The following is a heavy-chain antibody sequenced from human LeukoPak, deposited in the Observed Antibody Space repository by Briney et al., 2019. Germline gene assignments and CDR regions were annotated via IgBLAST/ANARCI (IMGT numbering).Heavy chain of an antibody. CDR1: GFTFSSSV. CDR3: ARELVVVVNYYHYYVMDA. Sequence: TGGSLRLSCAGSGFTFSSSVMNWGRQAPGKGLERVSYISRSGSTIYYADSVKGRFTISRDNAKNSLYLQMKSLRAEDTAVYYCARELVVVVNYYHYYVMDAWGQGTTVTVSS. J-gene: IGHJ6*02. D-gene: IGHD3-22*01. V-gene: IGHV3-48*03. CDR2: ISRSGSTI.